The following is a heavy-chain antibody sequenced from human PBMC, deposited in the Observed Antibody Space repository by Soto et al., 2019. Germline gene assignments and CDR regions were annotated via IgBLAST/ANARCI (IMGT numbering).Heavy chain of an antibody. CDR1: GGSISSYY. CDR3: ARHRYPYNWFDP. Sequence: PSETLSLTCTVSGGSISSYYWSWIRQPPGRGLEWIGYIYYSGSTNYNPSLKSRVTISVDTSKNQFSLKLSSVTAADTAVYYCARHRYPYNWFDPWGQGTLVTVSS. D-gene: IGHD2-2*02. CDR2: IYYSGST. V-gene: IGHV4-59*08. J-gene: IGHJ5*02.